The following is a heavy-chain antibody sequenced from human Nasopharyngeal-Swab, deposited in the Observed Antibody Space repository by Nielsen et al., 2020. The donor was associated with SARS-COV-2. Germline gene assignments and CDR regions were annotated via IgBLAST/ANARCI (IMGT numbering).Heavy chain of an antibody. Sequence: SGPTLVKPTQTLTLTCTFSGFSLSTSGMCVSWIRQPPGKALEWLALIDWDDDKYYSTSLKTRLTISKDISKNQVVLTMTNMDPVDTATYYCARMAAMDNYYYGMDVWGQGTTVTVSS. CDR3: ARMAAMDNYYYGMDV. CDR2: IDWDDDK. V-gene: IGHV2-70*01. CDR1: GFSLSTSGMC. D-gene: IGHD5-18*01. J-gene: IGHJ6*02.